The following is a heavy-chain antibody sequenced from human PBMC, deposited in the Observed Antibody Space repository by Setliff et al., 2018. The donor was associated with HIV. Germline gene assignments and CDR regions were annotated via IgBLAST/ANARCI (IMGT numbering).Heavy chain of an antibody. CDR2: IYYSGST. CDR1: GGSLSSGGYY. J-gene: IGHJ3*02. CDR3: ARDGIYDYSNYVDAFDI. D-gene: IGHD4-4*01. Sequence: PSETLSLTCTVSGGSLSSGGYYWSWIRQHPGKGLEYIGYIYYSGSTYYNPSLKSRVTISVDTSKNQFSLRLNSVTAADTAVYYCARDGIYDYSNYVDAFDIWGQGTMVTVSS. V-gene: IGHV4-31*03.